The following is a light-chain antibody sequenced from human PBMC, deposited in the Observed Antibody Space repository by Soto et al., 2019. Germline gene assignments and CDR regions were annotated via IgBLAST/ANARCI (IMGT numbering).Light chain of an antibody. Sequence: QSVLTQPPSVSGAPGQRVTISCTGSSSNIGAGYDVHCYQQHPGTAPKLLIYVNSNRPSGVPDRFSGSKSGTSASPAITGLQAEDEADYYCQSYDSSLSGYVFGTGTKVTVL. CDR1: SSNIGAGYD. V-gene: IGLV1-40*01. J-gene: IGLJ1*01. CDR2: VNS. CDR3: QSYDSSLSGYV.